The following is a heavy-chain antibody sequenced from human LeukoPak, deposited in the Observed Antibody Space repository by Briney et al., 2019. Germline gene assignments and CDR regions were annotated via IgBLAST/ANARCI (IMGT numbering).Heavy chain of an antibody. V-gene: IGHV3-33*08. CDR3: ARDRGWPAVHFDL. J-gene: IGHJ4*02. CDR1: GFTFSSYA. D-gene: IGHD2-15*01. Sequence: GGSLRLSCAASGFTFSSYAMSWVRQAPGKGLEWVAVIWYDGSNKYYVDSVKGRFTVSRDNSKNMLYLQMNSLGAEDTALYYCARDRGWPAVHFDLWGQGTLVTVSS. CDR2: IWYDGSNK.